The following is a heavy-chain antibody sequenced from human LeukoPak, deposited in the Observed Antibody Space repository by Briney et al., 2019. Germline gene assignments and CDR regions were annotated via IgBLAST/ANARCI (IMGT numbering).Heavy chain of an antibody. Sequence: GESLKISCKGSGYSFTSFWIGWVRQMPGKGLGWMGIIYPDDSETRYSPSFQGQVTISADKSISTAYLQWSSLKASDTAMYYCARRFNYDLCGLRTPNFDFWGQGTPVTVSS. CDR3: ARRFNYDLCGLRTPNFDF. V-gene: IGHV5-51*01. D-gene: IGHD3/OR15-3a*01. CDR1: GYSFTSFW. J-gene: IGHJ4*02. CDR2: IYPDDSET.